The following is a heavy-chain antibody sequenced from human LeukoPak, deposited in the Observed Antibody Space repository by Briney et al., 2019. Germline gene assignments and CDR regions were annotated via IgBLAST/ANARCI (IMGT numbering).Heavy chain of an antibody. V-gene: IGHV1-2*02. CDR1: GYTFTGYY. Sequence: ASVKVSCKASGYTFTGYYMHWVRQAPGRGLEWMGWINPNSGGTNYAQKFQGRVTMTRDTSISTAYMELSRLRSDDTAVYYCARDRDRLEGLFNYWGQGTLVTVSS. CDR3: ARDRDRLEGLFNY. J-gene: IGHJ4*02. CDR2: INPNSGGT.